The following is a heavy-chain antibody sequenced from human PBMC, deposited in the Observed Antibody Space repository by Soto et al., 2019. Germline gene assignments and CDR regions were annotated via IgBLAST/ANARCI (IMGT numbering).Heavy chain of an antibody. CDR1: GFTFDDYA. CDR2: ISWDGVDI. CDR3: AKESGYGYGFPFAFDI. D-gene: IGHD5-18*01. V-gene: IGHV3-9*01. Sequence: EVQLVESGGGLVQPGRSQRLSCAASGFTFDDYAIHWVRQVPGKGLEWVSGISWDGVDIDYADSVAGRFIISRDNAKNSLYLQMNSLRAEDTALYYCAKESGYGYGFPFAFDIWGQGTMVTVSS. J-gene: IGHJ3*02.